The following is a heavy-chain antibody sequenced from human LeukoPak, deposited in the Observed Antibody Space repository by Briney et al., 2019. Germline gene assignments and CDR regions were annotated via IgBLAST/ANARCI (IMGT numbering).Heavy chain of an antibody. V-gene: IGHV3-23*01. D-gene: IGHD2-8*01. CDR3: AKDTEGVRGNFLFEY. CDR1: GFTFSHYP. J-gene: IGHJ4*02. Sequence: GGSLRLSCAASGFTFSHYPMSWVRQAPGKGLEWVAAISADHATYDSDSMKGRFTISRDNSKNTLYLQMNGLRAEDTAVYYCAKDTEGVRGNFLFEYWGQGTLVTVSS. CDR2: ISADHAT.